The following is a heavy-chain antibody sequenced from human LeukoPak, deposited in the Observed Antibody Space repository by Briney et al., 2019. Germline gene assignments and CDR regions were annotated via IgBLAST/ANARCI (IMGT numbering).Heavy chain of an antibody. Sequence: PGGSLRLSCAASGFTFDDYGMSWVRQAPGKGLEWVSGINWNGGSTGYADSVKGRFTISRDNAKNSLYLQMNSLRAEDTALYHCARWWPRSYYYMDVWGKGTTVTVSS. V-gene: IGHV3-20*01. CDR3: ARWWPRSYYYMDV. CDR2: INWNGGST. CDR1: GFTFDDYG. J-gene: IGHJ6*03. D-gene: IGHD2-15*01.